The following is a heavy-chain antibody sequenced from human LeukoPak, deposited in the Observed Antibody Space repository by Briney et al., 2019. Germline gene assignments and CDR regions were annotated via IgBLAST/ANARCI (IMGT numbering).Heavy chain of an antibody. Sequence: GGSLRLSCAASGFTFSTYSMNWVRQAPGKGLEWVSSISSGSSFIYYADSVKGRFTISRDNAKNSLFLQMNSLRAENTAVYYCARESSGYFYWGQGTLVTVSS. D-gene: IGHD3-22*01. V-gene: IGHV3-21*01. CDR3: ARESSGYFY. CDR2: ISSGSSFI. J-gene: IGHJ4*02. CDR1: GFTFSTYS.